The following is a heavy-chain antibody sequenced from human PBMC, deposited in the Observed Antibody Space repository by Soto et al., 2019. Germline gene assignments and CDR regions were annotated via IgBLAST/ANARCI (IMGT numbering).Heavy chain of an antibody. J-gene: IGHJ3*02. CDR2: IIPIFGTA. Sequence: SLKVSGKASGGTFSTYAISWVRQAPGQGLEWMGGIIPIFGTAKYAQKFQGRVTITADESTSTAYMELSSLRSEDTAVYYCAREIFGVIISGGRDAFDIWGQGTMVTVSS. CDR3: AREIFGVIISGGRDAFDI. CDR1: GGTFSTYA. D-gene: IGHD3-3*01. V-gene: IGHV1-69*13.